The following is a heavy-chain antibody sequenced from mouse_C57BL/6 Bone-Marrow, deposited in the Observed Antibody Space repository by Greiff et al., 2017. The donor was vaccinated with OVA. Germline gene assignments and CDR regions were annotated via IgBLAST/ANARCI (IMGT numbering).Heavy chain of an antibody. CDR2: ISGGGGNT. Sequence: EVQRVESGGGLVKPGGSLKLSCAASGFTFSSYTMSWVRQTPEKRLEWVATISGGGGNTYYPDSVKGRFTISRDNAKNTLYLQMSSLRSEDTALYYCARQPPLDYWGQGTTLTVSS. V-gene: IGHV5-9*01. CDR1: GFTFSSYT. J-gene: IGHJ2*01. CDR3: ARQPPLDY.